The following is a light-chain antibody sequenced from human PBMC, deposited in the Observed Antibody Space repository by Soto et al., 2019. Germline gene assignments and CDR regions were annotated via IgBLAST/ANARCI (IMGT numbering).Light chain of an antibody. V-gene: IGKV1-5*03. Sequence: DIQMTQSPSTLSASVGDRVTITCRASQSISTWLAWYQQKPGTAPKLLIYRASTLESGVPSRFSGSRSGTEFTLTINSLQPDDFATYYCQQYTTYSGTFGPGTQVDIK. CDR2: RAS. CDR1: QSISTW. J-gene: IGKJ3*01. CDR3: QQYTTYSGT.